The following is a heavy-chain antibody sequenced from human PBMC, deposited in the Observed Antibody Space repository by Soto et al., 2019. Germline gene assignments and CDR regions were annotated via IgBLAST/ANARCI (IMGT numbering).Heavy chain of an antibody. CDR1: GGSISSGGYY. CDR2: IYYSGST. V-gene: IGHV4-31*03. D-gene: IGHD3-10*01. CDR3: VSRRSGAIGYYYGMDV. Sequence: QVQLQESGPGLVKPSQTLSLTCTVSGGSISSGGYYWSWIRQHPGKGLEWIGYIYYSGSTYYNPSLKIRVTISVDTSKNQFSLKLSSVTAADTAVYYCVSRRSGAIGYYYGMDVWGQGTTVTVSS. J-gene: IGHJ6*02.